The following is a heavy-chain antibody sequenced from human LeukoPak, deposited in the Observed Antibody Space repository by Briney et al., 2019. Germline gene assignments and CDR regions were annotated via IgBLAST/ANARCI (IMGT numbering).Heavy chain of an antibody. CDR2: MYNSGRTT. CDR3: AKIPGDRPDD. J-gene: IGHJ4*02. D-gene: IGHD7-27*01. CDR1: GGSIISSY. Sequence: SETLSLTCTVSGGSIISSYWTWIRQPPGKGLEWIGYMYNSGRTTNYNPSLKSRATISMDTTKHQFSLNLKSVTAADTAIYYCAKIPGDRPDDWGQGTLVTVS. V-gene: IGHV4-59*03.